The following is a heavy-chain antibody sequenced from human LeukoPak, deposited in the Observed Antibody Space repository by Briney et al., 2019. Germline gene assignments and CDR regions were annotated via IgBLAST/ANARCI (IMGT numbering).Heavy chain of an antibody. CDR2: ISYDGSNK. CDR1: GFTFSSYA. V-gene: IGHV3-30*04. D-gene: IGHD2-15*01. CDR3: ARAYLSYCSGGSCYSQGNWFDP. J-gene: IGHJ5*02. Sequence: GGSLRLSCAASGFTFSSYAMHWVRQAPGKGLEWVAVISYDGSNKYYADSVKGRFTISRDNSKNTLYLQMNSLRAEDTAVYYCARAYLSYCSGGSCYSQGNWFDPWGQGTLVTVSS.